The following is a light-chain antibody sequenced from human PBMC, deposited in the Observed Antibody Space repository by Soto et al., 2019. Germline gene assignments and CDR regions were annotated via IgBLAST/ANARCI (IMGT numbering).Light chain of an antibody. Sequence: DFAMTQSPLSLPVTRGEPASISCRSIQGLVYSDGNTYLNWFHQRPGQSPRRLIYKVSDRDSGVPDRFSGSGSGTDFTLRIRRVEAEDVAVYYCMQGTHWQLTCGGGNKGDIK. CDR3: MQGTHWQLT. CDR2: KVS. J-gene: IGKJ4*01. V-gene: IGKV2-30*01. CDR1: QGLVYSDGNTY.